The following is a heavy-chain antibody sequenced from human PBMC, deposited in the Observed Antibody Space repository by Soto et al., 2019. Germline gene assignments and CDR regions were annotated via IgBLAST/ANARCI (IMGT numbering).Heavy chain of an antibody. Sequence: QVQLVQSGAEVKKPGASVKVSCKASGYTFTSYGISWVRQAPGQGLEWMGWISAYNGNTNYAQKLQGRVTMTTDTSTSTAYREPRSLRSDATAVYYCARKPFIAVAGSWYFALWGRGTLVTVSS. J-gene: IGHJ2*01. V-gene: IGHV1-18*01. CDR2: ISAYNGNT. D-gene: IGHD6-13*01. CDR1: GYTFTSYG. CDR3: ARKPFIAVAGSWYFAL.